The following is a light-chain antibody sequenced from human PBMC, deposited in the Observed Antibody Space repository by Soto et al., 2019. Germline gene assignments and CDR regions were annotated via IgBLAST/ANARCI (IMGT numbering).Light chain of an antibody. Sequence: DIEMTQSPCTLSASVGDRVTITCRASQSVRSWLAWYQQKPGRAPKFLIYDASSMDSGVPSRFSGSGSGTDFTLTISNLQPDDFATYYCQQYDNSPLTFGGGTKVDIK. J-gene: IGKJ4*01. V-gene: IGKV1-5*01. CDR2: DAS. CDR1: QSVRSW. CDR3: QQYDNSPLT.